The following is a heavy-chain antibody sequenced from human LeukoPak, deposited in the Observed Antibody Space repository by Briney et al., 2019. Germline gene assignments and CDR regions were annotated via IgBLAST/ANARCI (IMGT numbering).Heavy chain of an antibody. Sequence: GGSLRLSCAASGFTFSSYSMNRVRQAPGKGLEWVSSISSSSSYIYYADSVKGRFTISRDNAKNSLYLQMNSLRAEDTAVYYCARDRYSSSTFFDYWGQGTLVTVSS. CDR2: ISSSSSYI. CDR1: GFTFSSYS. D-gene: IGHD6-6*01. CDR3: ARDRYSSSTFFDY. V-gene: IGHV3-21*04. J-gene: IGHJ4*02.